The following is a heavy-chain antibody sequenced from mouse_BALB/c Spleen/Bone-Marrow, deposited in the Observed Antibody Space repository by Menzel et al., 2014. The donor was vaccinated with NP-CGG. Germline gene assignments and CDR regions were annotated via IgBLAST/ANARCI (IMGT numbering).Heavy chain of an antibody. CDR2: IDPYYGGT. V-gene: IGHV1-39*01. CDR1: GYSFAGYN. Sequence: EVKLMESGPELEKPGASVKISCKASGYSFAGYNMNWVKQSNGKSLEWIGIIDPYYGGTSYNQKFKGKATLTVDKSSSPAYMQLKNLTSEDSAVYYCARRDDYDGGFANWGQGTLVPVPA. D-gene: IGHD2-4*01. CDR3: ARRDDYDGGFAN. J-gene: IGHJ3*01.